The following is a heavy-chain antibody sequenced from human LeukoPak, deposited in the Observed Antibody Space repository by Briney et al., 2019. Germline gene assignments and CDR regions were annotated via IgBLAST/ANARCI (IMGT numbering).Heavy chain of an antibody. CDR1: GYTFTSYG. CDR3: ARDGRYNLNYADY. D-gene: IGHD1-20*01. J-gene: IGHJ4*02. V-gene: IGHV1-18*01. Sequence: ASVKVSCKASGYTFTSYGISWVRQAPGQGLEWMGWISAYNGNTNYAQKLQGRVTMTTDTSTSTVYMELRSLRSDDTAVYYCARDGRYNLNYADYWGQGTLVTVSS. CDR2: ISAYNGNT.